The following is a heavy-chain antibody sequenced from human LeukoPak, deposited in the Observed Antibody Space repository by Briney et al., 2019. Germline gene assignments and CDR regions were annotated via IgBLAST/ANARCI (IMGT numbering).Heavy chain of an antibody. CDR3: ARAGEYYDILTGYRAYYFDN. V-gene: IGHV4-59*12. J-gene: IGHJ4*02. CDR1: GGSISSYY. CDR2: IYYSGST. Sequence: SETLSLTCTVSGGSISSYYWSWIRQPPGKGLEWIGYIYYSGSTNYNPSLKNRVSISGDTSENQFSLKLSFVTAADTAVYYCARAGEYYDILTGYRAYYFDNWGQGTLVTVSS. D-gene: IGHD3-9*01.